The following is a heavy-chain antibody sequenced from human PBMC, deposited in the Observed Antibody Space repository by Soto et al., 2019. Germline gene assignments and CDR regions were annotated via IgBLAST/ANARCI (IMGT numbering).Heavy chain of an antibody. V-gene: IGHV4-30-4*01. J-gene: IGHJ6*02. Sequence: SETLSLTCTVSGGSINSGDYYWTWVRQPPGKGLEWIGNIFHSGSTYYTPSLQSRVTISLDTSKNHFSLKLSSVTPADTAVYYCARDRYYGSVTYYNCYSGMDVWGQGTTVTVSS. CDR2: IFHSGST. D-gene: IGHD3-10*01. CDR3: ARDRYYGSVTYYNCYSGMDV. CDR1: GGSINSGDYY.